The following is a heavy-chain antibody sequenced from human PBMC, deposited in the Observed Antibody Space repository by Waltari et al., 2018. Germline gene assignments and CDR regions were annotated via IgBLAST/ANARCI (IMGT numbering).Heavy chain of an antibody. CDR1: GGSISRYY. CDR3: ASSQSRYSSSWYNYYYYYMDV. D-gene: IGHD6-13*01. Sequence: QVQLQESGPGLVKPSETLSLTCTVSGGSISRYYWSWIRQPPGKGLEWIGYIYYSGSTNYNPSLKSRVTISVDTSKNQFSLKLSSVTAADTAVYYCASSQSRYSSSWYNYYYYYMDVWGKGTTVTVSS. J-gene: IGHJ6*03. CDR2: IYYSGST. V-gene: IGHV4-59*01.